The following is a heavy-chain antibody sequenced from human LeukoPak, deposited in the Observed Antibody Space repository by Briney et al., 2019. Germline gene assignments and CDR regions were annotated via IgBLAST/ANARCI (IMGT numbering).Heavy chain of an antibody. Sequence: AAVKVSCKASGYTFTNYGITWLRQAPGQGLKWVGWINPNTGGTFHAQKFQGRVTLTRDSSINIVYMELRRLRSDDTAVYYCARDPKFYDYIWGSYLPDYWGQGTLVTVSS. CDR3: ARDPKFYDYIWGSYLPDY. J-gene: IGHJ4*02. CDR2: INPNTGGT. V-gene: IGHV1-2*02. CDR1: GYTFTNYG. D-gene: IGHD3-16*02.